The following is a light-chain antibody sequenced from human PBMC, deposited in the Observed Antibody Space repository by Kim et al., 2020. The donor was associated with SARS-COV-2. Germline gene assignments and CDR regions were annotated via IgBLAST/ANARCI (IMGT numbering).Light chain of an antibody. CDR1: ELVNKY. CDR3: QTWDNRASAVV. CDR2: QDN. V-gene: IGLV3-1*01. J-gene: IGLJ2*01. Sequence: PGMPAISSCFGNELVNKYGCWYQHQPGQSPVVLIYQDNRRHSGIPERFSGSNSGNTATLTISVTQAMDEADYYCQTWDNRASAVVFGGGTQLTVL.